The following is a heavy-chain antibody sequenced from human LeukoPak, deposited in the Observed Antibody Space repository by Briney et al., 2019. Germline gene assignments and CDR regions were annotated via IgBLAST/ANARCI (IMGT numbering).Heavy chain of an antibody. CDR2: IYYSGST. CDR1: GGSISSGGYY. CDR3: ARETGKYYYDSSGDFGFDP. J-gene: IGHJ5*02. D-gene: IGHD3-22*01. V-gene: IGHV4-31*03. Sequence: PSETLSLTCTVSGGSISSGGYYWSWIRQHPGKGLEWIGYIYYSGSTYYNPSLKSRVTISVDTSKNQFSLKLSSVTAADTAVYYCARETGKYYYDSSGDFGFDPWGQGTLVTVSS.